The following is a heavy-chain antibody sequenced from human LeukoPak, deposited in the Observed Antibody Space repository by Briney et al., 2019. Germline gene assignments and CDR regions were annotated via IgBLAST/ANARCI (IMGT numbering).Heavy chain of an antibody. CDR3: ALERYYYGSGSYYNWFDP. CDR2: INSSSSYI. V-gene: IGHV3-21*01. CDR1: GFTFSSYS. Sequence: GGSLRLSCAASGFTFSSYSMNWVRQAPGKGLEWVSSINSSSSYIYYADSVKGRFTISRDNAKNSLYLQMNSLRAEDTAVYYCALERYYYGSGSYYNWFDPWGQGTLVTVSS. J-gene: IGHJ5*02. D-gene: IGHD3-10*01.